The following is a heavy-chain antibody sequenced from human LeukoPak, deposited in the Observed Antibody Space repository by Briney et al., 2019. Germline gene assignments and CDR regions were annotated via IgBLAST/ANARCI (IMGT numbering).Heavy chain of an antibody. V-gene: IGHV3-23*01. J-gene: IGHJ3*02. D-gene: IGHD3-10*01. CDR2: ISDSGGRT. CDR1: GFTFSSYA. CDR3: ATNSRMVRGVSDAFDI. Sequence: PGGSLRLSRAASGFTFSSYAMSWVRQAPGKGLEWVSAISDSGGRTNYADSVKGRFTISRDNSKNTLYVQMNSLRAGDTAVYYCATNSRMVRGVSDAFDIWGQGEMVIVSS.